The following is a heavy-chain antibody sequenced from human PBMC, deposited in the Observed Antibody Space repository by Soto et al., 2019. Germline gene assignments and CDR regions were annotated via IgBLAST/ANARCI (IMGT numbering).Heavy chain of an antibody. CDR3: ATLPHYDFWSGYDPDY. V-gene: IGHV3-11*01. J-gene: IGHJ4*02. Sequence: GGSLRLSCAASGFTFSDYYMSWIRQAPGKGLEWVSYISSSGSTIYYADSVKGRFTISRDNARNSLYLQMNSLRAEDTAVYYFATLPHYDFWSGYDPDYWGQGTRVTVSS. CDR2: ISSSGSTI. D-gene: IGHD3-3*01. CDR1: GFTFSDYY.